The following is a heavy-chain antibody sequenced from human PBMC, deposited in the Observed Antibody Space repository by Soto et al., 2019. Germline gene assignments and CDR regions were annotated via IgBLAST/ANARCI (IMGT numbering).Heavy chain of an antibody. CDR2: ISAYNGNT. D-gene: IGHD1-7*01. J-gene: IGHJ6*03. V-gene: IGHV1-18*01. Sequence: QVQLVQSGAEVKKPGASVKVSCKASGYTFTSYCISWVRQAPGHGLEWMGWISAYNGNTNYAQQLQGRVTMTTDTSTSTAYMELRSLRSDDTAVYYCAREEVGTTDGYYYYYYMDVWGKGTTVTVSS. CDR3: AREEVGTTDGYYYYYYMDV. CDR1: GYTFTSYC.